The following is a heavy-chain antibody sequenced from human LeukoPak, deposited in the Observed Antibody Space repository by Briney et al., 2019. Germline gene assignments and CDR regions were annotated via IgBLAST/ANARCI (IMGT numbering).Heavy chain of an antibody. CDR3: ARVAGSIDY. CDR1: VYSFTTYD. CDR2: MNLKSGYT. V-gene: IGHV1-8*03. Sequence: GASVRVSCKASVYSFTTYDINWVRQPSGQGLEWMGWMNLKSGYTGYAQKFQRRVTITRDTSTSTVYMELSRLRSEDTAVYYCARVAGSIDYWGQATLVTVSS. D-gene: IGHD1-26*01. J-gene: IGHJ4*02.